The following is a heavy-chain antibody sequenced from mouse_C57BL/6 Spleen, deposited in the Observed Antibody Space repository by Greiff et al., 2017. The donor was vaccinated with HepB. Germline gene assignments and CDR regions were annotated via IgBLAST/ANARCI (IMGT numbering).Heavy chain of an antibody. CDR3: ARQDYYGTPWVFDY. V-gene: IGHV5-6*01. Sequence: EVQRVESGGDLVKPGGSLKLSCAASGFTFSSYGMSWVRQTPDKRLEWVATISSGGSYTYYPDSVKGRFTISRDNAKNTLYLQKSSLKSEDTAMYYGARQDYYGTPWVFDYWGQGTTLTVSS. D-gene: IGHD1-1*01. CDR2: ISSGGSYT. J-gene: IGHJ2*01. CDR1: GFTFSSYG.